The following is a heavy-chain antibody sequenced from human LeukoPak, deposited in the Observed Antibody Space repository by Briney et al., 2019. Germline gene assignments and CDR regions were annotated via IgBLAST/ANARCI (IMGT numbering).Heavy chain of an antibody. D-gene: IGHD1-20*01. V-gene: IGHV1-69*13. CDR2: IIPIFGTA. CDR3: ARVGGITGTTNYFDY. CDR1: GGTFSSYA. Sequence: ASVKVSCKASGGTFSSYAISWVRQAPGQGLEWMGGIIPIFGTANYAQKFQGRVTITADESTSTAYMELSSLRSEDTAVYYCARVGGITGTTNYFDYWGQGTLVTVSS. J-gene: IGHJ4*02.